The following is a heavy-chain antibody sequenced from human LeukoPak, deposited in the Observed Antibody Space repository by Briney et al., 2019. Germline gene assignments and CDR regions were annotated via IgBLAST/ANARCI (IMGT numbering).Heavy chain of an antibody. V-gene: IGHV4-59*01. CDR2: INYSGNT. Sequence: SETLSLTCTVSGDSISSYYWSWIRQPPGKGLEWMGYINYSGNTNYNPSLKSRVTISVDTSKNQFSLRLTSVTAADTAVYYCAREGRQDYAYFDYWGQGTLVTVSS. CDR1: GDSISSYY. D-gene: IGHD4-17*01. CDR3: AREGRQDYAYFDY. J-gene: IGHJ4*02.